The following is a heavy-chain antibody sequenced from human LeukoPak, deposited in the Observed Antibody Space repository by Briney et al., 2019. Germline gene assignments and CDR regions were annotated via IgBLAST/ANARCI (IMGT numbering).Heavy chain of an antibody. D-gene: IGHD1-1*01. Sequence: PGGSLRLSCAASGFTFSSYAMSWVRQAPGKGLEWVSAISGSGGSTYYADSVKGRFTISRDNSKNTLYLQMNSLRAEDTAVYYCARVPNHNFYGMDVWGQGTTVTVSS. J-gene: IGHJ6*02. CDR3: ARVPNHNFYGMDV. V-gene: IGHV3-23*01. CDR1: GFTFSSYA. CDR2: ISGSGGST.